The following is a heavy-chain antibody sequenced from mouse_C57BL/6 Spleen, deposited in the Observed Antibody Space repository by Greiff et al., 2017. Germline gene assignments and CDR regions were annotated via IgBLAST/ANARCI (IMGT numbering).Heavy chain of an antibody. V-gene: IGHV1-18*01. CDR2: INPNNGGT. Sequence: SGPELVKPGASVKIPCKASGYTFTDYNMGWVKQSHGKSLEWIGDINPNNGGTIYNQKFKGKATLTVDKSSSTAYMELRSLTSEDTAVYYCARRIPEAKDYWGQGTSVTVSS. CDR3: ARRIPEAKDY. J-gene: IGHJ4*01. CDR1: GYTFTDYN.